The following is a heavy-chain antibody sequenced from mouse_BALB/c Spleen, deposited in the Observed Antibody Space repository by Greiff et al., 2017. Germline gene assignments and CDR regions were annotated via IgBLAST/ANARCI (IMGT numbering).Heavy chain of an antibody. V-gene: IGHV1S135*01. CDR1: GYSFTSYY. J-gene: IGHJ2*01. D-gene: IGHD2-1*01. Sequence: EVQLQQSGPELMKPGASVKISCKASGYSFTSYYMHWVKQSHGKSLEWIGYIDPFNGGTSYNQKFKGKATLTVDKSSSTAYMHLSSLTSEDSAVYYCASVYGNYYFDYWGQGTTLTVSS. CDR2: IDPFNGGT. CDR3: ASVYGNYYFDY.